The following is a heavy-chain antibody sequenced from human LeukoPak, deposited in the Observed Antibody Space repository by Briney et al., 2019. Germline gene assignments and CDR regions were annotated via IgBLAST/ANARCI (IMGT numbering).Heavy chain of an antibody. CDR1: GYTFNSYGIS. CDR3: ATAQQCSGGTCHAWTDAFHV. D-gene: IGHD2-15*01. CDR2: IHLKGGGT. Sequence: ASVKVSCKASGYTFNSYGISYGISWVRQAPGQGLEWMGWIHLKGGGTYHAQKFQDRVTMTQGTSDSTAYMELSDLTSDDTAVYYCATAQQCSGGTCHAWTDAFHVWGQGTMVTVSS. J-gene: IGHJ3*01. V-gene: IGHV1-2*02.